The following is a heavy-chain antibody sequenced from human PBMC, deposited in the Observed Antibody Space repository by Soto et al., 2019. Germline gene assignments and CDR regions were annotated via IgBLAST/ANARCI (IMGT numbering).Heavy chain of an antibody. Sequence: SETLSLTCAVSGGCFSGFYWTWIRQTPGKGLEWMGEINHSGSTYYNPTLKSRVNISVDTSKNQTSLKLNSVTAADTAVYYCARASVVGTYAFRDDDYPYGMDVWGQGTMVTVSS. V-gene: IGHV4-34*01. CDR1: GGCFSGFY. J-gene: IGHJ6*02. CDR2: INHSGST. CDR3: ARASVVGTYAFRDDDYPYGMDV. D-gene: IGHD2-15*01.